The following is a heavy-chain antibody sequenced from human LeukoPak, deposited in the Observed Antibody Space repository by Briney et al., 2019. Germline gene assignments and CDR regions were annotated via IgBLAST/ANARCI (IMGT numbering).Heavy chain of an antibody. CDR1: GASISRHY. CDR3: ARDPRGSGGTWGFDY. CDR2: IYYSGST. V-gene: IGHV4-59*06. Sequence: PAETLSLTCSVSGASISRHYWSWIRQHPGKGLEWIGYIYYSGSTYYNPSLKSRVTISVDTSKNQFSLKMSSVTAADTAVYYCARDPRGSGGTWGFDYWGQGTLVTVSS. J-gene: IGHJ4*02. D-gene: IGHD2-15*01.